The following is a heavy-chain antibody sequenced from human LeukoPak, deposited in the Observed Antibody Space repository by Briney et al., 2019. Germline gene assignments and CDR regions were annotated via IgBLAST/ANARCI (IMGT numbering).Heavy chain of an antibody. CDR3: ARDSTYGDFDF. V-gene: IGHV3-21*01. D-gene: IGHD3-10*01. CDR1: GFSFSSHN. J-gene: IGHJ4*02. Sequence: GGSLRLSCAASGFSFSSHNMNWVRQAPGKGLEWASSISNGGRYFYYAHSVKGRFTISRDNAKNSLYLQMNSRRAKDTAVYYCARDSTYGDFDFWGQGTLLTVCS. CDR2: ISNGGRYF.